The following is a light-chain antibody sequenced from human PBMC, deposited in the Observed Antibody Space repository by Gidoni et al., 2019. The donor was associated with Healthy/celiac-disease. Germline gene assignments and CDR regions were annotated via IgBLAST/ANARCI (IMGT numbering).Light chain of an antibody. Sequence: EIVLTQSPGTLSLSPGERATLSCRASQSVSSSYLAWYQQKPGQAPRLLNFGASSRATGIPDQFSGSGSVTDFTLTISRLEPEDFAVYYCQQYGSSPLTFGGXTKVEIK. CDR3: QQYGSSPLT. CDR2: GAS. J-gene: IGKJ4*01. V-gene: IGKV3-20*01. CDR1: QSVSSSY.